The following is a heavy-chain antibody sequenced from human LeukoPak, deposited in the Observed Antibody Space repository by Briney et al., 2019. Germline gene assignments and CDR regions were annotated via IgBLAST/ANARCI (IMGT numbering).Heavy chain of an antibody. CDR1: GYSFSTDY. CDR3: ARRPYSSASREAWFDP. D-gene: IGHD6-6*01. CDR2: VYPGDSDA. V-gene: IGHV5-51*01. J-gene: IGHJ5*02. Sequence: GESLKISCKGSGYSFSTDYIAWVRQMPGKGLEWMGIVYPGDSDARYSPSFQGQVTISADRSISTADLQWSSLKASDTAMYYCARRPYSSASREAWFDPWGQGTLVTVSS.